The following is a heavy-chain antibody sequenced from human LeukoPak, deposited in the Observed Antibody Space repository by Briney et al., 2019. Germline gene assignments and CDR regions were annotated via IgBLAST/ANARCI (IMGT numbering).Heavy chain of an antibody. J-gene: IGHJ4*02. CDR2: ISGSGGST. V-gene: IGHV3-23*01. CDR3: AKDLYTYYYDSSGYYWVY. D-gene: IGHD3-22*01. CDR1: GFTFSSYA. Sequence: GGSLRLSCAASGFTFSSYAMSWVRQAPGKGLEWVSAISGSGGSTYYADSVKGRFTISRDNSKNTLYLQMNSLRAEDTAVYYCAKDLYTYYYDSSGYYWVYWGQGTLVTVSS.